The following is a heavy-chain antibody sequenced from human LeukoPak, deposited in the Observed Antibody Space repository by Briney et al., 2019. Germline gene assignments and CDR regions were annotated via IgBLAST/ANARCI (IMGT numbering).Heavy chain of an antibody. CDR1: GSSLSSGGYY. Sequence: SQTLSLTCTVSGSSLSSGGYYWSWIRQPAGKGLEWIGRIYTSGSTNYNPSLKSRVTISLDTSKNQFSLKLSSVTAADTAVYYCANSIDFDYGDYYFDYWGQGALVTISS. CDR2: IYTSGST. D-gene: IGHD4-17*01. V-gene: IGHV4-61*02. CDR3: ANSIDFDYGDYYFDY. J-gene: IGHJ4*02.